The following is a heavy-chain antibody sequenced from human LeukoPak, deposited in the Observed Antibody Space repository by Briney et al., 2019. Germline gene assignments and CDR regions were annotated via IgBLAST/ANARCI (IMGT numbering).Heavy chain of an antibody. Sequence: SETLYLTCTVSGGSISSYYWSWIRQPAGKGLEWIGRIYISGSTNYNPSLKSRVTMSVDTSKNQFSLNLNSVTAADTAVYYCARDYGVNSGGEVFDYWGQGTLVTVSS. J-gene: IGHJ4*02. CDR1: GGSISSYY. CDR2: IYISGST. D-gene: IGHD4-23*01. V-gene: IGHV4-4*07. CDR3: ARDYGVNSGGEVFDY.